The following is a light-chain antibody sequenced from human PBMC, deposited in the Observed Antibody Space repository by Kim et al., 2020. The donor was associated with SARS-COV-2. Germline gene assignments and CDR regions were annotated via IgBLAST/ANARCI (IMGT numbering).Light chain of an antibody. Sequence: EIVLTQSPASLSLSPGERATLFCRASQSISTYLAWYQQKPGQAPRLLIYDASVRATGIPARFSGSGSETDFTLTISSLAPEDFAVYYCQQRNSWPPVTFGQGTRLEIK. V-gene: IGKV3-11*01. CDR1: QSISTY. J-gene: IGKJ5*01. CDR3: QQRNSWPPVT. CDR2: DAS.